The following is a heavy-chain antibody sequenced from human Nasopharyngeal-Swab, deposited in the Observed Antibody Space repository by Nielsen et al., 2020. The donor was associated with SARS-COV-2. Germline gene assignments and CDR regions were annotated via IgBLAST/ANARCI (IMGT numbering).Heavy chain of an antibody. CDR1: GFTFDDYG. CDR3: AKGVHYMSYFHTPPSDH. V-gene: IGHV3-43*01. CDR2: ISWDGVNT. Sequence: GESLKISCVASGFTFDDYGLHWVRQVPGKGLEWVSLISWDGVNTYYADSVKGRFNISRDNSRNSLFLQMNSLKTEDTALYYCAKGVHYMSYFHTPPSDHWGQGTPVTVSS. J-gene: IGHJ4*02. D-gene: IGHD3-10*01.